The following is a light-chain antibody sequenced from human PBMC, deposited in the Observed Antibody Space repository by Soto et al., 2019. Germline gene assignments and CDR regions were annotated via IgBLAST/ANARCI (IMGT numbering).Light chain of an antibody. V-gene: IGKV3-15*01. CDR3: QQYYSWPHFT. Sequence: EIVITQSPATLSLSPGEGATLSCRASQAAGSNLAWYQQKPGQAPRLLIYGASIRATGVPARFSGSGSGTEFTLTISSLQSEDFAVYYCQQYYSWPHFTFGQGTKLEIK. CDR2: GAS. CDR1: QAAGSN. J-gene: IGKJ2*01.